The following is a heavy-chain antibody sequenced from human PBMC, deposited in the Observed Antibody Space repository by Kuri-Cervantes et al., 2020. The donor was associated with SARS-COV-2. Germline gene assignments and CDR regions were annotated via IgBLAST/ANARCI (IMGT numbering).Heavy chain of an antibody. D-gene: IGHD2-15*01. CDR1: GGSFSGYY. CDR2: INHSGST. J-gene: IGHJ5*02. Sequence: ETLSLTCAVYGGSFSGYYWSWIRQPPGKGLEWIGEINHSGSTNYNPSLKSRVTISVDTSKNQSSLKLSSVTAADTAVYYCARGRQFWDIVVVVAARWFDPWGQGTLVTVSS. CDR3: ARGRQFWDIVVVVAARWFDP. V-gene: IGHV4-34*01.